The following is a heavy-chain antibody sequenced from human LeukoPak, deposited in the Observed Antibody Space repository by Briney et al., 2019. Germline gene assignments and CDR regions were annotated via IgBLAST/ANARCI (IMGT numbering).Heavy chain of an antibody. V-gene: IGHV3-20*04. CDR2: INWNGGSA. CDR3: ARRSIVVVPAAIGYYYYYYMDV. J-gene: IGHJ6*03. D-gene: IGHD2-2*02. CDR1: GFTFDDYG. Sequence: PGVSLRLSCAASGFTFDDYGMSWVRQAPGKGLEWVSGINWNGGSAGYADSVKGRFTISRDNAKNSLYLQMNSLRAEDTALYYCARRSIVVVPAAIGYYYYYYMDVWGKGATVTVSS.